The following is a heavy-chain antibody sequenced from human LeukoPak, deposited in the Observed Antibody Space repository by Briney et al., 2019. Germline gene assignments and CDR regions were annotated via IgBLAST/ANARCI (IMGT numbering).Heavy chain of an antibody. CDR1: GFTFSSYG. V-gene: IGHV3-30*02. CDR3: AKDRGYYDSSGYYFYDKKYFQH. CDR2: IRYDGSNK. J-gene: IGHJ1*01. D-gene: IGHD3-22*01. Sequence: GGSLRLSCAASGFTFSSYGMHWVRQAPGKGLEWVAFIRYDGSNKYYADSVKGRFTISRDNSKNTLYLQMNSLRAEDTAVYYCAKDRGYYDSSGYYFYDKKYFQHWGQGTLVTVSS.